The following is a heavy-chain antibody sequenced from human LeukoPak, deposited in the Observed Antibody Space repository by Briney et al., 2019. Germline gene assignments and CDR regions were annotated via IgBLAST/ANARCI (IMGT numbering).Heavy chain of an antibody. V-gene: IGHV3-30*18. CDR2: ISYDGSNK. D-gene: IGHD3-22*01. CDR3: AKGGHYYDRSGGLGY. Sequence: GGSLRLSCAASGFTFSSYGMHWVRQAPGKGPEWVAVISYDGSNKYYADSVKGRFTISRDNSKNTLYLQMNSLRAEDTAVYYCAKGGHYYDRSGGLGYWGQGTLVTVSS. J-gene: IGHJ4*02. CDR1: GFTFSSYG.